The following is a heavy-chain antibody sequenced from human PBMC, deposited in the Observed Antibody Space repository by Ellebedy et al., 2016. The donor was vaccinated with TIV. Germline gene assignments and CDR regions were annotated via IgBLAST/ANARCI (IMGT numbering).Heavy chain of an antibody. CDR2: IKGDGSST. V-gene: IGHV3-74*01. CDR1: GSTFSNYW. CDR3: VRDGVGAPPFDY. J-gene: IGHJ4*02. Sequence: GESLKISXTASGSTFSNYWMHWVRQAPGKGLVWVSRIKGDGSSTSYADSVMGRFTISRDNTKNTLSLQMNSLRAEDTALYYCVRDGVGAPPFDYWGQGTLVTVSS. D-gene: IGHD1-26*01.